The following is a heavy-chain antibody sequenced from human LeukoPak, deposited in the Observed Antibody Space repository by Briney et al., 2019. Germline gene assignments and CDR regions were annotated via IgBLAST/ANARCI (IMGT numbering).Heavy chain of an antibody. CDR2: IIPIFGTA. Sequence: SVKVSCKASGGTFSSYAISWVRQAPGQGLEWTGGIIPIFGTANYAQKFQGRVTITTDESTSTAYMELSSLRSEDTAVYYCARLIVGAYHFDYWGQGTLVTVSS. CDR1: GGTFSSYA. CDR3: ARLIVGAYHFDY. J-gene: IGHJ4*02. D-gene: IGHD1-26*01. V-gene: IGHV1-69*05.